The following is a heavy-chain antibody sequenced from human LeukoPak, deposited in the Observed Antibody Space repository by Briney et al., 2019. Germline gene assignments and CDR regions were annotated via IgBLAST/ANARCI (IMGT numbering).Heavy chain of an antibody. CDR1: GFTFSSYS. Sequence: GGSLRLSCAASGFTFSSYSMNWVRQAPGKGLEWVSYISSSSSTMYYADSVKGRFSISRDNAKNSLYLQMNSLRAEDTAVYYCARDHHRRLYDSQARDTFDIWGQGTLVTVSS. V-gene: IGHV3-48*01. D-gene: IGHD3-22*01. J-gene: IGHJ4*02. CDR3: ARDHHRRLYDSQARDTFDI. CDR2: ISSSSSTM.